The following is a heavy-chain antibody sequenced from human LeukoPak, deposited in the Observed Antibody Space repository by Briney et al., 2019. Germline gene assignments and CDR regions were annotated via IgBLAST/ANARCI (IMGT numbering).Heavy chain of an antibody. Sequence: SGGSLRLSCAASGFTVSSNYMSWVRQAPGKGLEWVSVLYSGGSKYYADSVKGRFTISRDTSKNTLYLQMNSLRAEDTAVYYCAGVFGATNFDYWGQGTLVTVSS. CDR2: LYSGGSK. V-gene: IGHV3-66*01. CDR3: AGVFGATNFDY. D-gene: IGHD4/OR15-4a*01. J-gene: IGHJ4*02. CDR1: GFTVSSNY.